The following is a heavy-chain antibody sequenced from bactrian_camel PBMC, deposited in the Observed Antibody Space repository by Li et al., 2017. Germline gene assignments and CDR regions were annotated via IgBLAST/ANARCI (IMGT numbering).Heavy chain of an antibody. CDR1: RHYFSSFC. Sequence: HVQLVESGGGSVPAGGSLTLACVASRHYFSSFCLAWFRQAPGKEREGVAAISGSGWTTRYSESVKGRFTISRDNAKNIVYLQMNNLKPEDTGMYYCVAGASFDLSGCDYDSWGPGTQVTVS. V-gene: IGHV3-3*01. CDR3: VAGASFDLSGCDYDS. J-gene: IGHJ4*01. D-gene: IGHD3*01. CDR2: ISGSGWTT.